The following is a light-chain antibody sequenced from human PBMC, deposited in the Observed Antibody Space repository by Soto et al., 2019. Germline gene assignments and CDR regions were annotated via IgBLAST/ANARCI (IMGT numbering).Light chain of an antibody. J-gene: IGLJ1*01. CDR2: EVN. CDR3: CTYTHGNTF. Sequence: QSALTQPASVSGSPGQSITISCTGTSSDVGSYNNLVSWYQQHPGKAPKAMIYEVNKRPSGVSNRFSGSKSGNTASLTISGLQAEDEADYYCCTYTHGNTFFGSGTKVPVL. V-gene: IGLV2-23*02. CDR1: SSDVGSYNNL.